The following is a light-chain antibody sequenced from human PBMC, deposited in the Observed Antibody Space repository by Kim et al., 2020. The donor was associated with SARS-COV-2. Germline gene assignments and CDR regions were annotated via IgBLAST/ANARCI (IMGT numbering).Light chain of an antibody. V-gene: IGKV1-9*01. CDR3: QHLDSYPIT. CDR2: ATS. CDR1: QVISSY. J-gene: IGKJ5*01. Sequence: IQLTQSPSSLSTSVGDRVTITCRASQVISSYVAWYQQKPGKAPKLLIYATSTLQTGVPSRFSGSGSETEFTLSISSLQPEDFATYYCQHLDSYPITFGQGTRLEIK.